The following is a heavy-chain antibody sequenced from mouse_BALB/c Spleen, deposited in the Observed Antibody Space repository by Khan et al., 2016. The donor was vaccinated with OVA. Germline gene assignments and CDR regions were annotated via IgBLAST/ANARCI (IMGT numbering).Heavy chain of an antibody. V-gene: IGHV7-3*02. J-gene: IGHJ4*01. CDR1: GFTFTDYY. CDR2: IRDKANGYTT. Sequence: EVELVESGGGLVQPGGSLRLSCATSGFTFTDYYITWVRQPPGMALEWLGFIRDKANGYTTEYSASVWGRFTISRDNSQSILYLQLNSLRAEDSATDYCAREWEFHAMDYWGQRTSVTVSS. CDR3: AREWEFHAMDY. D-gene: IGHD4-1*01.